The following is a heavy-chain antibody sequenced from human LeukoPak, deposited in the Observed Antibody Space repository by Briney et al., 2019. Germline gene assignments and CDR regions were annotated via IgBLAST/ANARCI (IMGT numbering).Heavy chain of an antibody. Sequence: ASVNVSCKASGYTFTDYYVHGVRQAPGQGLEWMGWINPYSGGTKYAQKFQGRVTMTGDTSVSTAFMDLSGLGSDDTAVYYCARESTTVVTDFDFWGQGTLVSVSS. CDR3: ARESTTVVTDFDF. CDR1: GYTFTDYY. V-gene: IGHV1-2*02. CDR2: INPYSGGT. D-gene: IGHD4-23*01. J-gene: IGHJ4*02.